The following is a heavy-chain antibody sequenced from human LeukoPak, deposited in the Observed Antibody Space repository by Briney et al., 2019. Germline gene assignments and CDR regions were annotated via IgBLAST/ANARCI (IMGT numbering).Heavy chain of an antibody. Sequence: ASVKVSCKASGYTFISYYMHWVRQAPGQGLEWMGIINPSGGSTSYAQKFQGRVTMTTDTSTSTAYMELRSLRSEDTAVYYCASASFYYYDNSGYYFDYWGQGTLVTVSS. CDR1: GYTFISYY. CDR3: ASASFYYYDNSGYYFDY. J-gene: IGHJ4*02. V-gene: IGHV1-46*01. D-gene: IGHD3-22*01. CDR2: INPSGGST.